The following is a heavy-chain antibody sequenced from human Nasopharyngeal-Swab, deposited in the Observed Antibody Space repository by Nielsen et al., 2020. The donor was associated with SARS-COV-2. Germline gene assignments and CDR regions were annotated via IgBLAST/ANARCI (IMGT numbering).Heavy chain of an antibody. D-gene: IGHD3-10*01. V-gene: IGHV4-34*01. CDR3: ARVPGFWYFDL. CDR1: GGSFSGYY. J-gene: IGHJ2*01. CDR2: INHSGSP. Sequence: SETLSLTCAVYGGSFSGYYWSWIRQPAGKGLEWIGEINHSGSPNYNPSLKSRVTISVDTSKNQFSLKLSSLTAADTAVYYWARVPGFWYFDLWGRGTLVTVSS.